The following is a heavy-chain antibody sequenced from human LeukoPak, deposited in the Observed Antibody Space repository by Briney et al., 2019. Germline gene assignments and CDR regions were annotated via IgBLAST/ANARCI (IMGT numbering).Heavy chain of an antibody. V-gene: IGHV3-15*01. Sequence: PGGSLRLSCAVSGFTFSNAWRSWVRQAPGKGLEWVGRIKSKTDGGTTDYAAPVKGRFTISRDDSKNTLYLQMNSLKTEDTAVYYCTTILWFGELLPDYWGQGTLVTVSS. J-gene: IGHJ4*02. CDR2: IKSKTDGGTT. D-gene: IGHD3-10*01. CDR1: GFTFSNAW. CDR3: TTILWFGELLPDY.